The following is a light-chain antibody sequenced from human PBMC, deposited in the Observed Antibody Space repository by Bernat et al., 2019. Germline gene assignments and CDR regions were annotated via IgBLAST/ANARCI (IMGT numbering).Light chain of an antibody. CDR1: SGINVDTYR. CDR2: YKSDSDN. V-gene: IGLV5-45*03. Sequence: QPVLTQPSSLSASPGASASLTCTLRSGINVDTYRIYWYQQKPGSHPQYLLRYKSDSDNQQGSGVPIRFSGSNDASANAGILLISGLQSEDEADYYCMIWHSSAWVFGGGTKLTVL. J-gene: IGLJ3*02. CDR3: MIWHSSAWV.